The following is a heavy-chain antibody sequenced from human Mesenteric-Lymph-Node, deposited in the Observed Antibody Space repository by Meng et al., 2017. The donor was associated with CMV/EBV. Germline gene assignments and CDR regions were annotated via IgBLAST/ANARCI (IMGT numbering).Heavy chain of an antibody. CDR1: GGSISSGGDY. CDR3: ATKTFSSAYYYFDY. CDR2: IYHTGSP. D-gene: IGHD3-22*01. Sequence: SGGSISSGGDYWSWIRQHPGKGLEWIGFIYHTGSPYYNPSLKSRVTISMDTSKNQFSLRLSSVTAADTAVYYCATKTFSSAYYYFDYWGQGTLVTVSS. J-gene: IGHJ4*02. V-gene: IGHV4-31*02.